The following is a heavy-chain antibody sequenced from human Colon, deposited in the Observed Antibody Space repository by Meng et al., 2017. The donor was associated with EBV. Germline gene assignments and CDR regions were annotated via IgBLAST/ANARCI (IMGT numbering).Heavy chain of an antibody. Sequence: QPQAGGSGRGLVKPSETLPLTCTVSGGPISRTGTCGGWIRQPPGKGLEWIGSQCHADDTYYNPSLMGRVTISVDTSKNQVSLKLTSVTAADTSIYYCARHAFSGNPGGIDSWGQGILVTVSS. CDR3: ARHAFSGNPGGIDS. J-gene: IGHJ4*02. V-gene: IGHV4-39*01. CDR2: QCHADDT. D-gene: IGHD4-23*01. CDR1: GGPISRTGTC.